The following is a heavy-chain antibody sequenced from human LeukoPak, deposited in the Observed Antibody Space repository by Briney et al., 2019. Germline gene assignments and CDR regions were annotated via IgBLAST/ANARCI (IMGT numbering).Heavy chain of an antibody. J-gene: IGHJ6*03. CDR3: AKRGGLPPLDYYYYYMDV. CDR2: ISGSGGST. Sequence: GGSLRLSCAASGFTSSSFAMSWARQAPGKGLEWVSAISGSGGSTYYADSVKGRFTISRDNSKNTLHLQMNSLRAEDTAVYYCAKRGGLPPLDYYYYYMDVWGKGTTVTVSS. CDR1: GFTSSSFA. V-gene: IGHV3-23*01. D-gene: IGHD2-21*02.